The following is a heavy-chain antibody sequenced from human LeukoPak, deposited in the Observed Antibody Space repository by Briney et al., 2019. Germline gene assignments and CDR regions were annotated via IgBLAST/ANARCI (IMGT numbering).Heavy chain of an antibody. CDR1: GFNFSSYA. CDR3: AKFVGSALDY. D-gene: IGHD3-16*01. CDR2: ISRSGGST. Sequence: TGRSLRLSCAASGFNFSSYAMSWVRQAPGKGLDLVSAISRSGGSTYYADSVKGRFTISRDNSKNTLYLQMHSLRAEDTAVYYCAKFVGSALDYWGQGPLVTVSS. J-gene: IGHJ4*02. V-gene: IGHV3-23*01.